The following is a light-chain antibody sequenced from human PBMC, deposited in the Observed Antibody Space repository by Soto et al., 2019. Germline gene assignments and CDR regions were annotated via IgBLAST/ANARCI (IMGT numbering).Light chain of an antibody. Sequence: EFVLTQSPGTLSLSPGERATLSCGASQSVGSSYLAWYQQKPGQAPRLLIYGASTRATGIPDRFSGSGSGTDFTLTISSLEPEDFAVYYCQQYGGSPSITFGQGTRLEIK. V-gene: IGKV3-20*01. CDR3: QQYGGSPSIT. J-gene: IGKJ5*01. CDR2: GAS. CDR1: QSVGSSY.